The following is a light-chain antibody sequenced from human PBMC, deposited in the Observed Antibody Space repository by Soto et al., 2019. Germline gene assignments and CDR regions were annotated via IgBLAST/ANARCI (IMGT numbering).Light chain of an antibody. CDR3: PQHGSSSYT. CDR2: GAS. V-gene: IGKV3-20*01. CDR1: QSVSSSY. Sequence: EIVLTQSPGTLSLSPGERATLSCRASQSVSSSYLAWYQQKPGQAPRLLIYGASSRATGIPARFSGSGSGTDLTLTISRVEPEDFAVYYCPQHGSSSYTFGQGSNLAIK. J-gene: IGKJ2*01.